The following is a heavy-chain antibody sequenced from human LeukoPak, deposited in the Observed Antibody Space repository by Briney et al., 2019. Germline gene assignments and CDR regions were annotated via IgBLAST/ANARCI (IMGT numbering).Heavy chain of an antibody. CDR3: ARQDGSGIFFDY. CDR1: GGSISSSNW. Sequence: SGTLSLTCAVSGGSISSSNWWSWVRQPPGKGLEWIGEIYHSGSTNYNPSLESRVTISVDKSKNQFSLKLSSVTAADTAVYYCARQDGSGIFFDYWGQGTLVTVSS. J-gene: IGHJ4*02. CDR2: IYHSGST. D-gene: IGHD3-10*01. V-gene: IGHV4-4*02.